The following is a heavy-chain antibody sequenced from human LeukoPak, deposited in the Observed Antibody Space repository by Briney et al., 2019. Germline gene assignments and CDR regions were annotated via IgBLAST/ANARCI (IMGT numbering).Heavy chain of an antibody. D-gene: IGHD6-6*01. CDR2: IYFSGST. CDR1: GGSISSSDHY. Sequence: SETLSLTCTVSGGSISSSDHYWGWIRQPPGKGLEWIGNIYFSGSTYYNPSLRSRVTISVDTSKNQFSLKLRTVTAADTAVYYCARLYSSSSFDSWGQGTLVTVSS. J-gene: IGHJ4*02. CDR3: ARLYSSSSFDS. V-gene: IGHV4-39*01.